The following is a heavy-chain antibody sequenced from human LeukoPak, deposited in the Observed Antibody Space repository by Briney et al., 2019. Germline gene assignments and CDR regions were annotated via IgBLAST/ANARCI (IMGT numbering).Heavy chain of an antibody. CDR3: ARLTGTDCSSTSCYTLFRCWFDP. D-gene: IGHD2-2*02. Sequence: TSETLSLTCTVSGGSISSGDYYWSWIRQPPGKGLEWIGYIYYSGSTYYNPSLTSRVTISVYTSKTQFSLQMSSVTPADTAVYYCARLTGTDCSSTSCYTLFRCWFDPWGQGTLVTVSS. V-gene: IGHV4-30-4*08. CDR1: GGSISSGDYY. J-gene: IGHJ5*02. CDR2: IYYSGST.